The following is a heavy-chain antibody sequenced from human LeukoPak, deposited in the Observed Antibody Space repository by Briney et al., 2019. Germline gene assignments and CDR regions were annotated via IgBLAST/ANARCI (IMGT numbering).Heavy chain of an antibody. D-gene: IGHD5-24*01. CDR2: INHSGST. V-gene: IGHV4-34*01. CDR1: GGSFSGYY. CDR3: AMMDYYYYMDV. J-gene: IGHJ6*03. Sequence: SETLSLTCAVYGGSFSGYYWSWIRQPPGKGLEWIGEINHSGSTNYNPSLKSRVTISVDTSKNQFSLKLSSVTAADTAVYYCAMMDYYYYMDVWGKGTTVTVSS.